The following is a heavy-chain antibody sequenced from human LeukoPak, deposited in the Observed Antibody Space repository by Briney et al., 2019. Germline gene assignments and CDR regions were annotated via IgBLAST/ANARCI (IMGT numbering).Heavy chain of an antibody. CDR3: ARDGTPISSSGWVYMDV. D-gene: IGHD6-25*01. CDR1: GFSFSSYE. CDR2: ISASGTLT. J-gene: IGHJ6*04. Sequence: AGGSLRLSCAASGFSFSSYEMNWVRQAPGKGLEWISYISASGTLTHYADSVEGRFTISRDNAKNSLYLQMNSLRGEDTAVYYCARDGTPISSSGWVYMDVWGKGTTVTISS. V-gene: IGHV3-48*03.